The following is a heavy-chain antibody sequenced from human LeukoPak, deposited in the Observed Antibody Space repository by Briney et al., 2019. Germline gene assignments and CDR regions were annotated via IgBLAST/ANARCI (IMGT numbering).Heavy chain of an antibody. CDR1: GYTFTSYG. Sequence: ASVKVSCKASGYTFTSYGISGVRQAPGQGLEWMGWISAYNGNTNYAQKLQGRVTMTTDTSTSTAYMELRSLRSDDTAVYYCARDRNPYGSGSFISAYFDYWGQGTLVTVSS. CDR3: ARDRNPYGSGSFISAYFDY. CDR2: ISAYNGNT. D-gene: IGHD3-10*01. J-gene: IGHJ4*02. V-gene: IGHV1-18*01.